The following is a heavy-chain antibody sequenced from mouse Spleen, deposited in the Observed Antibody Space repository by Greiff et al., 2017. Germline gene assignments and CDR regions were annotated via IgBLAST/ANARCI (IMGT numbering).Heavy chain of an antibody. V-gene: IGHV1-9*01. Sequence: QVQLQQSGAELMKPGASVKLSCKATGYTFTGYWIEWVKQRPGHGLEWIGEILPGSGSTKYNEKFKGKATLTVDTSSSTAYMQLSSLTSEDTAVYFCARDYYGSSPWFAYWGQGTLVTVSA. CDR1: GYTFTGYW. CDR3: ARDYYGSSPWFAY. CDR2: ILPGSGST. J-gene: IGHJ3*01. D-gene: IGHD1-1*01.